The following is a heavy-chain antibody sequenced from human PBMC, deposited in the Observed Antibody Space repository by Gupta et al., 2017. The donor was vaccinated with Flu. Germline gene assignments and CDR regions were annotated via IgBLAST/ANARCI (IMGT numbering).Heavy chain of an antibody. CDR2: VTGSGVTT. Sequence: PMGWIRQAPGKGLEWVSDVTGSGVTTHYEDSVQGRFTISRDNSKNILFLQMNSLRREDTAVYYCARSPRRTIFGVVVNWGQGTLVTVSS. CDR3: ARSPRRTIFGVVVN. D-gene: IGHD3-3*01. J-gene: IGHJ4*02. V-gene: IGHV3-23*01. CDR1: P.